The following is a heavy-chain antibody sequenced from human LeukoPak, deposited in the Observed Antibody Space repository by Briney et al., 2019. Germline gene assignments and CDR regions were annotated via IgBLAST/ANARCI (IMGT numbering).Heavy chain of an antibody. CDR2: IYHSGST. D-gene: IGHD6-13*01. CDR3: ARDPDIAAADH. Sequence: SETLSLTCTVSGYSISSGYYWGWIRQPPGKGLEWIGSIYHSGSTYYNPSLKSRVTISVDTSKNQFSLKLSSVTAADTAVYYCARDPDIAAADHWGQGTLVTVSS. J-gene: IGHJ4*02. V-gene: IGHV4-38-2*02. CDR1: GYSISSGYY.